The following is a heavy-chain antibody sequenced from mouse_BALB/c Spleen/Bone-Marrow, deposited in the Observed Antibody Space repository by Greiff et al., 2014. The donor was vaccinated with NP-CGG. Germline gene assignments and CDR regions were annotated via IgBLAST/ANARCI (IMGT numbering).Heavy chain of an antibody. Sequence: VQLQQSGAELVRPGTSVKVSCKASGYAFTNYLIEWVKQRPGQGLEWIGVINPGSGGTNYCEKFKSKATLTADKSSSTAYMQLSSLTSHDSAVYFWARSTGTLFDYRGQGTTLT. CDR1: GYAFTNYL. V-gene: IGHV1-54*01. J-gene: IGHJ2*01. CDR3: ARSTGTLFDY. CDR2: INPGSGGT. D-gene: IGHD4-1*02.